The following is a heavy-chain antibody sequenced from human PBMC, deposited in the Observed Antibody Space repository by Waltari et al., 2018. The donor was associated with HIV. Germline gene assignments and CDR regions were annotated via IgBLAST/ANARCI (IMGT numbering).Heavy chain of an antibody. J-gene: IGHJ5*02. CDR1: GGSISSSSYY. V-gene: IGHV4-39*01. CDR3: ARLKQLVRHNWFDP. CDR2: IYYSGST. D-gene: IGHD6-6*01. Sequence: QLQLQESGPGLVKPSETLSLTCTVSGGSISSSSYYWGWIRQPPGKGLEWIGSIYYSGSTYYNPSLKSRVTISVDTSKNQFSLKLSSVTAADTAVYYCARLKQLVRHNWFDPWGQGTLVTVSS.